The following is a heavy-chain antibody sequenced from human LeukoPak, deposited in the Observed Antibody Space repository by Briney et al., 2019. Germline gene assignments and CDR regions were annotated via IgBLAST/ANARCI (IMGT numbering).Heavy chain of an antibody. CDR2: IDGGGGST. CDR1: GFTFSSNA. V-gene: IGHV3-23*01. Sequence: EGSLRLSCAASGFTFSSNAMNWVRQAPGKGLEWVSFIDGGGGSTYYADSVKGRFTISRDNSRNTLYLQMNSLRAEDTAVYYCAKPDYSRGNFFDPWGQGTLVTVSP. D-gene: IGHD2-15*01. CDR3: AKPDYSRGNFFDP. J-gene: IGHJ5*02.